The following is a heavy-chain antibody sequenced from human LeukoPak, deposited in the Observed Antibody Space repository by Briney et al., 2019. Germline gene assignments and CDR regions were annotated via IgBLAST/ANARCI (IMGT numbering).Heavy chain of an antibody. CDR3: AKDRDYVKDYGMDV. CDR1: GFTFSSYG. V-gene: IGHV3-30*18. CDR2: ISYDGSNK. D-gene: IGHD4-17*01. Sequence: GGSLRHSCAASGFTFSSYGMHWVRQAPGKGLEGVAVISYDGSNKYYADSVKGRFTISRDNSKNTLYLQMNSLRAEDTAVYYCAKDRDYVKDYGMDVWGQGTTVTVSS. J-gene: IGHJ6*02.